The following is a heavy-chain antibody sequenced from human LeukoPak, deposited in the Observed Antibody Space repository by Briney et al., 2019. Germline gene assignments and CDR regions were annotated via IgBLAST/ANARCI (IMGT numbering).Heavy chain of an antibody. Sequence: SGTSLRLSCAASGFTFSGYGMHWVRQAPGKGLEWVDNIKQDGSEKYYVDSVKGRFTISRDNAKNSLYLQMNSLRAEDTAVYYCARDEGWFPNFDWGQGTLVTVSS. CDR3: ARDEGWFPNFD. CDR2: IKQDGSEK. V-gene: IGHV3-7*01. CDR1: GFTFSGYG. D-gene: IGHD2-15*01. J-gene: IGHJ4*02.